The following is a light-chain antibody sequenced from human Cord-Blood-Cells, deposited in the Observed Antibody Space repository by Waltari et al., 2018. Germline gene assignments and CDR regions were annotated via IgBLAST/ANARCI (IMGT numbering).Light chain of an antibody. CDR2: EGS. CDR3: CSYAGSSTVV. J-gene: IGLJ2*01. CDR1: SSDVWSYNL. Sequence: QSALTQPASVSGSPGQSITISCTGTSSDVWSYNLVSWYQQHPGKAPKLMIDEGSKRPSGVSNRFCGCKCGNADSLTSSGLQAEDEADYYCCSYAGSSTVVFGGGTKLTVL. V-gene: IGLV2-23*01.